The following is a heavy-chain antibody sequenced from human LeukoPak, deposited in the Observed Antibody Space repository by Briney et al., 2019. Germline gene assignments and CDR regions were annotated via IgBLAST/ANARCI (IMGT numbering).Heavy chain of an antibody. V-gene: IGHV4-61*08. CDR3: ARVGTRGAFDI. J-gene: IGHJ3*02. CDR2: IYYSGST. Sequence: PSETLSLTCAVSGGSISSGGYSWSWIRQPPGKGLEWIGYIYYSGSTNYNPSLKSRVTISVDTSKNQFSLKLSSVTAADTAVYYCARVGTRGAFDIWGQGTMVTVSS. CDR1: GGSISSGGYS. D-gene: IGHD1-14*01.